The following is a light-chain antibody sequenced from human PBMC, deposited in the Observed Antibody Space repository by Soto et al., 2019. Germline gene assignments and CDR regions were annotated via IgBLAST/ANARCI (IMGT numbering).Light chain of an antibody. V-gene: IGLV1-47*01. J-gene: IGLJ3*02. CDR1: SSNIGGNS. CDR3: AAWDDRLSGQV. CDR2: RNH. Sequence: QSVLTQPPSASGAPGQRVTISCSGSSSNIGGNSVHWYQQLPGAAPKLLIYRNHQLPSGVPERFSGSKSGTSASLAISGLRSEDEGDYYCAAWDDRLSGQVFGGGTKLTVL.